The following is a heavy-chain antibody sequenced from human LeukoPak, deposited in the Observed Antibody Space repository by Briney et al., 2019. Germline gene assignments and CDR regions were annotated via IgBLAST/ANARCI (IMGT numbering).Heavy chain of an antibody. J-gene: IGHJ4*02. V-gene: IGHV3-20*04. CDR3: AISPGITGTTTGFDY. CDR2: INWNGGST. Sequence: PGGSLRLSCVGSGFTFDDYGMSWVRQSPGKGLELVAGINWNGGSTGYADSVKGRFTISRDNAKNSLYLQMNSLRGKDTALYYYAISPGITGTTTGFDYWGKGTLVIVSS. D-gene: IGHD1-14*01. CDR1: GFTFDDYG.